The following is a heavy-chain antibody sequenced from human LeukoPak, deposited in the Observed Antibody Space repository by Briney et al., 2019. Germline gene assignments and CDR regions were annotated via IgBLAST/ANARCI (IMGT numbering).Heavy chain of an antibody. CDR2: INHSGST. J-gene: IGHJ4*02. D-gene: IGHD3-16*01. CDR1: GASFSGYY. Sequence: SETLSLTCAVYGASFSGYYCSWIRQSPGKGLEWIGEINHSGSTNYNPSLKSRVTISVDTSKNQFSLKLSSVTAADTAVYYCARGGRARGYGYWGQGTLVTVSS. V-gene: IGHV4-34*01. CDR3: ARGGRARGYGY.